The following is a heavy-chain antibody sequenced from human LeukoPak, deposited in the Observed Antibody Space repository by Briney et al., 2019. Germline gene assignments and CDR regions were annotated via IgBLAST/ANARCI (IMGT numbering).Heavy chain of an antibody. CDR1: GFTFSSYS. CDR3: ARSGLVTLY. D-gene: IGHD3-16*02. CDR2: ISSCSSTI. V-gene: IGHV3-48*02. Sequence: PGGSLRLSCAASGFTFSSYSMKWVRQPPGKGLEWVSYISSCSSTIYYADSVKCRFTISSDNAKNSLYMQMNRLRDEATAVYYGARSGLVTLYWGQGTLVTVSS. J-gene: IGHJ4*02.